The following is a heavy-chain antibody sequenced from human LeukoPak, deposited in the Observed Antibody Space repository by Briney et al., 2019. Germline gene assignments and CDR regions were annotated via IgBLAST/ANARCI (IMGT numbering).Heavy chain of an antibody. V-gene: IGHV3-23*01. CDR2: IPASGGST. Sequence: GGSLRLSCAASGFSFSTYAMSWVRQAPGAPGKGLEWVSSIPASGGSTYYADSVKGRFTISRDNSKNSLYLQMNSLRAEDTAVYYCAKESSGGWYFDYWGQGTLVTVSS. J-gene: IGHJ4*02. CDR1: GFSFSTYA. CDR3: AKESSGGWYFDY. D-gene: IGHD6-19*01.